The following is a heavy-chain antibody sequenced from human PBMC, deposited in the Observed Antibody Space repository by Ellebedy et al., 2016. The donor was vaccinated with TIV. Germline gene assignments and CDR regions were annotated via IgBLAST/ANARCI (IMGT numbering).Heavy chain of an antibody. J-gene: IGHJ4*02. CDR3: ASVPDY. D-gene: IGHD6-6*01. CDR1: VYTFTDYE. Sequence: ASVKVSXXASVYTFTDYEIHWVRQATGQGLEWMGWMNPHSGDTGYAQKFRGRVTMTRDISISTAYMELNSLTSEDTAVYFCASVPDYWGQGTLLTVSS. V-gene: IGHV1-8*01. CDR2: MNPHSGDT.